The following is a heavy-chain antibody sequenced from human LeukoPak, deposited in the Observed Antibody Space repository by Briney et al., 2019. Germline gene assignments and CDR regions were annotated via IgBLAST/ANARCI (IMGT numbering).Heavy chain of an antibody. CDR2: ISYSGNT. Sequence: SETLSLTCTVSGGSISSYYWSWLRQPPGKGLEWIGYISYSGNTNYNPSLRSRVTISGDTSNNQFSLRLSSVTAADTAVYYCARMTATGRFDYWGQGTLVTVSS. J-gene: IGHJ4*02. CDR3: ARMTATGRFDY. D-gene: IGHD5-12*01. V-gene: IGHV4-59*01. CDR1: GGSISSYY.